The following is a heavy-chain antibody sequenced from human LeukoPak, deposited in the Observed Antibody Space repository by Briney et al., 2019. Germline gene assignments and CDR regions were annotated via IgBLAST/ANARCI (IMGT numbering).Heavy chain of an antibody. CDR2: VNRDRTEK. Sequence: GGSLRLSCATSGFNFSDSRMTWVRQAPGKGLQWVANVNRDRTEKHFLDSVEGRFTISRDNANKALYLQMSSLTPQDTAVYFCVRGDWYFESWGQGALVTVSS. D-gene: IGHD2-21*01. CDR3: VRGDWYFES. V-gene: IGHV3-7*04. CDR1: GFNFSDSR. J-gene: IGHJ4*02.